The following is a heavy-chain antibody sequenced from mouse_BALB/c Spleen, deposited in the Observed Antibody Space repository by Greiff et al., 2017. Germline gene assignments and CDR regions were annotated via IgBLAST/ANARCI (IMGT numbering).Heavy chain of an antibody. V-gene: IGHV1S81*02. CDR2: INPSNGGT. D-gene: IGHD2-3*01. J-gene: IGHJ3*01. CDR3: TREDYDGYPLFAY. CDR1: GYTFTSYY. Sequence: QVQLQQSGAELVKPGASVKLSCKASGYTFTSYYMYWVKQRPGQGLEWIGEINPSNGGTNFNEKFKSKATLTVDKSSSTAYMQLSSLTSEDSAVYYCTREDYDGYPLFAYWGQGTLVTVSA.